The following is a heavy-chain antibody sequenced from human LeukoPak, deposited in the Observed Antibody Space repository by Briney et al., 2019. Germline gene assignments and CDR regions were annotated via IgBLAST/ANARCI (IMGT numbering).Heavy chain of an antibody. CDR3: ATAGVATTYDAFDI. CDR1: GYTLTELS. Sequence: ASMKVSCKVSGYTLTELSMHWVRQAPGKGLEWMGGFDSEDGETIYAQKFQGRVTMTEDTSTDTAYMELSSLRSEDTAVYYCATAGVATTYDAFDIWGQGTMVTVSS. J-gene: IGHJ3*02. D-gene: IGHD5-12*01. CDR2: FDSEDGET. V-gene: IGHV1-24*01.